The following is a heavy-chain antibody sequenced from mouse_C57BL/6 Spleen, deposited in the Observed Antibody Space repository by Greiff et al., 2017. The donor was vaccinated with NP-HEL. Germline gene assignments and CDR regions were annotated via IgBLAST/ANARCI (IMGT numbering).Heavy chain of an antibody. Sequence: EVQLQQSGAELVRPGASVKLSCTASGFNIKDDYMHWVKQRPEQGLEWIGWIDPENGDTEYASKFQGKATITAYTSSNTAYLQLSSLTSEDTAVYYCTTRRYENINNYDYWGQGTTLTVSS. CDR3: TTRRYENINNYDY. V-gene: IGHV14-4*01. D-gene: IGHD1-3*01. CDR2: IDPENGDT. CDR1: GFNIKDDY. J-gene: IGHJ2*01.